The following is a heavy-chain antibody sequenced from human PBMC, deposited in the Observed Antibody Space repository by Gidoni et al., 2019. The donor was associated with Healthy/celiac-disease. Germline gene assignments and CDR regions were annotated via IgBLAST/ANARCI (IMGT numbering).Heavy chain of an antibody. CDR2: IYYSGST. Sequence: QLQLQESGPGLVKPSETLSLTCTVSGGSISSSSYYWGWIRQPPGKGLEWIGSIYYSGSTYYNPSLKSRVTISVDTSKNQFSLKLSSVTAADTAVYYCARDLGGIAVAGTSWFDPWGQGTLVTVSS. J-gene: IGHJ5*02. CDR3: ARDLGGIAVAGTSWFDP. V-gene: IGHV4-39*07. CDR1: GGSISSSSYY. D-gene: IGHD6-19*01.